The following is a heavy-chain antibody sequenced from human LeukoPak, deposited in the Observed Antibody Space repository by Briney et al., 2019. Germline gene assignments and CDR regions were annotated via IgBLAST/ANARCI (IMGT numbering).Heavy chain of an antibody. CDR1: GGTFSSYA. V-gene: IGHV1-69*13. J-gene: IGHJ2*01. Sequence: GASVKVSCKASGGTFSSYAISWVRQAPGQGLEWMGGIIPIFGTANYAQKFQGRVTITADESTSTAYMELSSLRSEDTAVYYCATAPFAMTTVTTKVWYFDLWGRGTLVTVSS. CDR2: IIPIFGTA. D-gene: IGHD4-17*01. CDR3: ATAPFAMTTVTTKVWYFDL.